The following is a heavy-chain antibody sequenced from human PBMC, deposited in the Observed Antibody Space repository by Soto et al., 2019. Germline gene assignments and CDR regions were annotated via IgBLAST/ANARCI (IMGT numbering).Heavy chain of an antibody. J-gene: IGHJ4*02. CDR3: ARGPSGDKFDY. V-gene: IGHV4-30-4*01. Sequence: QVQLQESGPGLVKPSETLSLTCTVSGGSISTVNDCWSWIRQSPDKGLEWIGHIYNGGSTYNNPSLKSRVTISVVTCKNQFSLKLSSVSVADSAVSSCARGPSGDKFDYWGQGTLVTVSS. D-gene: IGHD3-10*01. CDR1: GGSISTVNDC. CDR2: IYNGGST.